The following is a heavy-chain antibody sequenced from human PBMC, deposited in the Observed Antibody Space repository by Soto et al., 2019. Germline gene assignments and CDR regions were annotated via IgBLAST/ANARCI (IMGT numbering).Heavy chain of an antibody. Sequence: QVQLVQSGAEVKNPGSSVKVSCKASGCTFSSYAISWVRQAPGPGLEWMGGIIPIFGTANYARKFQGRVTITADESTSTAYMELSSLRSEDTAVYYCARFFGGPGLQLRFDPWGQGTLVIVSS. V-gene: IGHV1-69*01. CDR3: ARFFGGPGLQLRFDP. J-gene: IGHJ5*02. CDR1: GCTFSSYA. CDR2: IIPIFGTA. D-gene: IGHD1-1*01.